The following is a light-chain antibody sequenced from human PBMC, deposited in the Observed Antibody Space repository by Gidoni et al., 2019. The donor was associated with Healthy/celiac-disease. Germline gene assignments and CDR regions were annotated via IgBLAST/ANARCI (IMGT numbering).Light chain of an antibody. CDR2: EVS. CDR1: SSDVGGHNY. Sequence: SSDVGGHNYVSWYQQHPGKAPKPMIYEVSRRPSGVPDRFSGSKSGNTASLTVSVLQVEDEADYYCSSYAGSNNLIFGGGTKLTVL. J-gene: IGLJ2*01. V-gene: IGLV2-8*01. CDR3: SSYAGSNNLI.